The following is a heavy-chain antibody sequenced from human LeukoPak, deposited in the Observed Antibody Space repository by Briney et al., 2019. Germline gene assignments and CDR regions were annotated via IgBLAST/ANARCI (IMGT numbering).Heavy chain of an antibody. Sequence: GGSLRLSCAASGFTFSSYWMHWVRQVTGKGLVWVSRIEGDGSHTHHADSVEGRFTISTDNAKNTLYLQMNSLRVEDTAIYYCARDPSASGGYFDYWGQGTLVTVSS. CDR3: ARDPSASGGYFDY. V-gene: IGHV3-74*01. CDR1: GFTFSSYW. J-gene: IGHJ4*02. CDR2: IEGDGSHT. D-gene: IGHD2-15*01.